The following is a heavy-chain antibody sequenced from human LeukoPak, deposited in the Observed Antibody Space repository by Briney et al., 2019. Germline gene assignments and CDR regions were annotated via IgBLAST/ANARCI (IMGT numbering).Heavy chain of an antibody. Sequence: PSETLSLTCTVSGVSISNYYWSWIRQPPGKGLECLGYIYQGTTNYNPSLNSRVTISVDTSMNQVFLKLTSVTAADTAVYFCARHYSGWAFDYWGQGTLVTVSS. CDR1: GVSISNYY. V-gene: IGHV4-59*08. J-gene: IGHJ4*02. CDR2: IYQGTT. D-gene: IGHD5-12*01. CDR3: ARHYSGWAFDY.